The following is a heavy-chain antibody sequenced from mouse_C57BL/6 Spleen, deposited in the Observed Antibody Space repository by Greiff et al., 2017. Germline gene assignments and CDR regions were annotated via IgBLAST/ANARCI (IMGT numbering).Heavy chain of an antibody. CDR1: GFNIKDYY. CDR2: IDPEDGET. D-gene: IGHD3-2*02. Sequence: EVQLQQSGAELVKPGASVKLSCTASGFNIKDYYMHWVKQRTEQGLEWIGRIDPEDGETKYDPKFQGKATITADTSSNTASLQLSSLTSEDTAVYYCARKDSSAFFDDWGQGTTLTVSS. CDR3: ARKDSSAFFDD. V-gene: IGHV14-2*01. J-gene: IGHJ2*01.